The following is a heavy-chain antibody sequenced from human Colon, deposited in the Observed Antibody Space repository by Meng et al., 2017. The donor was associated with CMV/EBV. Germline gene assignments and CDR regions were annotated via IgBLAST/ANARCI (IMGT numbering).Heavy chain of an antibody. V-gene: IGHV1-18*01. J-gene: IGHJ4*02. Sequence: QVQLVQSGGEVKKPGASVKVSCKTSGYTFTNFGISWVRQAPGQGLEWMAYISPYNGDTNYAQRFQGRVALTTGTSTSTVYMELGSLTSDDTAMYYCARELARGGYWGQGTLVTASS. CDR2: ISPYNGDT. CDR3: ARELARGGY. CDR1: GYTFTNFG.